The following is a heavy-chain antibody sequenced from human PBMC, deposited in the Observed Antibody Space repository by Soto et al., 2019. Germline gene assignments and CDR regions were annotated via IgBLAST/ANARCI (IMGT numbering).Heavy chain of an antibody. J-gene: IGHJ5*02. CDR2: IYYSGST. Sequence: SETLSLTCTVSGGSISSGGYYWSWIRQHPGKGLEWIGYIYYSGSTYYNPSLKSRVTISVDTSKNQFSLKLSSVTAADTAVYYCVSMFGDFHGPLFDPRAQRTPVTGSS. D-gene: IGHD3-10*02. CDR3: VSMFGDFHGPLFDP. V-gene: IGHV4-31*03. CDR1: GGSISSGGYY.